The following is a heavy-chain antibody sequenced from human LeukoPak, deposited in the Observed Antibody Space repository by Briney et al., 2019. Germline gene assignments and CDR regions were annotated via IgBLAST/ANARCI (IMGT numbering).Heavy chain of an antibody. CDR2: MNPNSGNT. V-gene: IGHV1-8*03. CDR1: GYTFTGYY. D-gene: IGHD5-18*01. Sequence: ASVKVSCKASGYTFTGYYMHWVRQAPGQGLEWMGWMNPNSGNTGYAQKFQGRVTITRNTSISTAYMELSSLRSEDTAVYYCARVDTAMVMQSWGQGTLVTVSS. J-gene: IGHJ4*02. CDR3: ARVDTAMVMQS.